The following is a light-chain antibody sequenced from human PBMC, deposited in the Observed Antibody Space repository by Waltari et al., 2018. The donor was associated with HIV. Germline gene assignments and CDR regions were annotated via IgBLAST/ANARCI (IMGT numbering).Light chain of an antibody. CDR1: SSDIGTYNY. J-gene: IGLJ2*01. CDR3: SSYTSSSTPVV. Sequence: QSALTQPASVSGSPGQSITISCTGTSSDIGTYNYVSWYQQHPGKAPKLMIYDVSNRPSRVSKRFSGSKSGNTASLTISGLQAEDEADYYCSSYTSSSTPVVFGGGTKLTVL. CDR2: DVS. V-gene: IGLV2-14*01.